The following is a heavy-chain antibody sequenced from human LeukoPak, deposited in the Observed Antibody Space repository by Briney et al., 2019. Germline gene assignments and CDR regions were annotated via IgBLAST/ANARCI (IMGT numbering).Heavy chain of an antibody. D-gene: IGHD2-2*01. CDR3: ARRRYCSSTNCYGDWFDP. CDR1: GFTFSNHW. Sequence: GGSLILSFAASGFTFSNHWMHWVRQAPGKGLVWVSRINSDGNSTSYADSVKGRFTISRDNAKNTLYLQMNSLRAEDTAVYYCARRRYCSSTNCYGDWFDPWGQGTLVTVSS. CDR2: INSDGNST. J-gene: IGHJ5*02. V-gene: IGHV3-74*01.